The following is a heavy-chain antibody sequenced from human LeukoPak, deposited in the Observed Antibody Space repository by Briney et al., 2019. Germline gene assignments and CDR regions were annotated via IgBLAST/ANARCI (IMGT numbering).Heavy chain of an antibody. CDR2: ISGSGGST. CDR1: GFTFSSYA. CDR3: AKDQFSSGLNWFDP. Sequence: GGSLRLSCAASGFTFSSYAMSWVRQAPGKGLEWVSAISGSGGSTYYADSVKGQFTISRDNSKNTLYLQMNSLRAEDTAVYYCAKDQFSSGLNWFDPWGQGTLVTVSS. V-gene: IGHV3-23*01. D-gene: IGHD6-19*01. J-gene: IGHJ5*02.